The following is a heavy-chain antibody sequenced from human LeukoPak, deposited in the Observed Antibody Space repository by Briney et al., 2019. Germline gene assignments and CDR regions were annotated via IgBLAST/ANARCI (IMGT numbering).Heavy chain of an antibody. CDR3: VKPAGTGRWFDP. V-gene: IGHV5-51*01. Sequence: GESLKIACKASGYSFTSYWIGWVRQMPGKGLEWMGIIYPGDSDIRYSPSFEGQVSISADTSMNTAYLHWSSLKASDTAVYFCVKPAGTGRWFDPWGQGTLVTVSS. CDR2: IYPGDSDI. D-gene: IGHD2-8*02. CDR1: GYSFTSYW. J-gene: IGHJ5*02.